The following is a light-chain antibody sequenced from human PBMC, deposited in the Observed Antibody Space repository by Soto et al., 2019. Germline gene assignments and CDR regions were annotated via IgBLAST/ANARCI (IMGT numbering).Light chain of an antibody. CDR1: SSNIGSNY. V-gene: IGLV1-47*01. CDR2: RNN. CDR3: AAWDDSLSGPGV. J-gene: IGLJ3*02. Sequence: QSVLTQPPSASGTPGQRVTISCSGSSSNIGSNYVYWYQQLPGTAPKLLIYRNNQRPSGVTDRFSGSKSGTSASLAISGLRSEDEADYYCAAWDDSLSGPGVFGGGTKVTGL.